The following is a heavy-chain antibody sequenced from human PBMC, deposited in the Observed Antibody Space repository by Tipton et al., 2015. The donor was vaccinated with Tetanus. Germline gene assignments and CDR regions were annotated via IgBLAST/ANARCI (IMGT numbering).Heavy chain of an antibody. CDR3: VRDFAEFDY. J-gene: IGHJ4*02. CDR1: GFTFSSSW. V-gene: IGHV3-7*01. Sequence: SLRLSCAVPGFTFSSSWMSWVRQVPGKGLEWVANINGGGNEKYYVDSVKGRFTISRDNAKNSLYLQMNSLRGEDTAVYYCVRDFAEFDYWGQGTLVTVSS. CDR2: INGGGNEK.